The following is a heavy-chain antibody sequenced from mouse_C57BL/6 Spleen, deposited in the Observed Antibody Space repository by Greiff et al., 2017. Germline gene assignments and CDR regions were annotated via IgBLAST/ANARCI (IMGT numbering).Heavy chain of an antibody. D-gene: IGHD2-5*01. J-gene: IGHJ4*01. CDR1: GYTFTSYW. V-gene: IGHV1-69*01. CDR2: IDPSDSYT. CDR3: ARSWYYSNHGYAMDY. Sequence: QVQLQQPGAELVMPGASVKLSCKASGYTFTSYWMHWVKQRPGQGLEWIGEIDPSDSYTNYNQKFKGKSTLTVDKSSSTAYMQLSSLTSEDSAVYYCARSWYYSNHGYAMDYWGQGTSVTVSS.